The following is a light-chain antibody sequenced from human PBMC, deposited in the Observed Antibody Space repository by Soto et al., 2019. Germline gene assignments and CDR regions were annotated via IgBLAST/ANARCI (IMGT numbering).Light chain of an antibody. Sequence: SYELTQPPSVSVAPGKTARITCGGNNIGSKSVHWYQQKPGQAPVLVIYYDSDRPSGIPERFSGSNSGNTATLTISRVEAGDEADYYCQVWHSSSDHPYVFGTGTKLTVL. CDR1: NIGSKS. CDR2: YDS. CDR3: QVWHSSSDHPYV. J-gene: IGLJ1*01. V-gene: IGLV3-21*04.